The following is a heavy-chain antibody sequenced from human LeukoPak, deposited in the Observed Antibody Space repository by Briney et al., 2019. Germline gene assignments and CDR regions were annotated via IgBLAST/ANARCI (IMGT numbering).Heavy chain of an antibody. V-gene: IGHV4-59*12. D-gene: IGHD6-13*01. J-gene: IGHJ6*03. CDR1: GGSICIYI. Sequence: SETLSLTCTVSGGSICIYIWCWIRQPPGKGLERSGYIYHRGGTNYKSSLKSRVSVSIDASKNHLSLKLTSVTAADTAVYYCARDTIAAAGTKYYYYMDVWGKGTTVTVSS. CDR3: ARDTIAAAGTKYYYYMDV. CDR2: IYHRGGT.